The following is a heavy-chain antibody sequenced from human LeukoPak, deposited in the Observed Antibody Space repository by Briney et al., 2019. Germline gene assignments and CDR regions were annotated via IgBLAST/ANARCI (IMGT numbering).Heavy chain of an antibody. CDR2: ISSSSSYI. V-gene: IGHV3-21*01. CDR3: ARDLAYGDDGL. D-gene: IGHD4-17*01. Sequence: GGSLRLSCAASGFTLSNYSMNRVRQAPGKGLEWVAFISSSSSYIFYADSLKGRFTIPRDNAKNSLYLQMNSLRADDTAVYYCARDLAYGDDGLWGQGTLVTVSS. CDR1: GFTLSNYS. J-gene: IGHJ4*02.